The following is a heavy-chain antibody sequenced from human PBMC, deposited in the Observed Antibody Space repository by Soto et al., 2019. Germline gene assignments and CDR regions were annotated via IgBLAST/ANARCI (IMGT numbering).Heavy chain of an antibody. J-gene: IGHJ6*02. CDR1: GFTFSSYA. Sequence: GGSLRLSCAASGFTFSSYAMHWVRQAPGKGLEWVAVISYDGSNKYYADSVKGRFTISRDNSKNTLYLQMNSLRAEDTAVYYCARGPVWFGELFYYYYYYGMDVWGQGTTVTVSS. D-gene: IGHD3-10*01. CDR3: ARGPVWFGELFYYYYYYGMDV. CDR2: ISYDGSNK. V-gene: IGHV3-30-3*01.